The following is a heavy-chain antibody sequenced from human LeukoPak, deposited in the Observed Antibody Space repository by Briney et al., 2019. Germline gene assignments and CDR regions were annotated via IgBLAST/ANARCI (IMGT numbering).Heavy chain of an antibody. D-gene: IGHD3-22*01. CDR1: GFTFSSYA. CDR2: ISYDGSNK. J-gene: IGHJ6*02. Sequence: GGSLRLSCAASGFTFSSYAMHWVRQAPGKGLEWVAVISYDGSNKYYADSVKGRFTISRDNSKNTLYLQMNSLRAEDTAVYYCARTKYDSSGYYYRIDYYYYGMGVWGQGTTVTVSS. V-gene: IGHV3-30-3*01. CDR3: ARTKYDSSGYYYRIDYYYYGMGV.